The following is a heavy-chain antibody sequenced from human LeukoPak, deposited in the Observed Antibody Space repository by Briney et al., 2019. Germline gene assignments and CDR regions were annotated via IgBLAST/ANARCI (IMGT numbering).Heavy chain of an antibody. CDR2: IRYDGSNK. CDR1: GFTFSSYG. D-gene: IGHD3-3*01. J-gene: IGHJ4*02. Sequence: PGGSLRLSCAASGFTFSSYGMHWVRQAPGKGLEWVAFIRYDGSNKYYADSVKGRFTISRDNSKNTLYLQMNSLRAEDTAVYYCANSPYDFWSGYPDYWGQGTLVTVSS. CDR3: ANSPYDFWSGYPDY. V-gene: IGHV3-30*02.